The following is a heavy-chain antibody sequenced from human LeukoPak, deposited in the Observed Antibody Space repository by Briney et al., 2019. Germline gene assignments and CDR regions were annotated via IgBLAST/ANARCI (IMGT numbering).Heavy chain of an antibody. CDR1: GFTFSSSA. CDR3: AKQLGYCSDGSCYFPY. D-gene: IGHD2-15*01. Sequence: GRSLRLSCAASGFTFSSSAMSWVRQAPGKGLEWVSAISNNGGHTYYADSVQGRFTISRDNSKSTLCLQMNSLRAEDTAVYYCAKQLGYCSDGSCYFPYWGQGTLVTVSS. V-gene: IGHV3-23*01. J-gene: IGHJ4*02. CDR2: ISNNGGHT.